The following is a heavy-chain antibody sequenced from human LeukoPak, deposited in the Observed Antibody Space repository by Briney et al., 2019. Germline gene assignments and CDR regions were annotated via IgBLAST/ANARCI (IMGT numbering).Heavy chain of an antibody. CDR3: AKAPVTTCRGAFCYPFDY. V-gene: IGHV3-21*04. Sequence: GGSLRLSCAASGFTFSSYSMNWVRQAPGKGLEWVSSISGSSSYIYYADSVKGRFTISRDSSKNTLFLQMNRLRPEDAAVYYCAKAPVTTCRGAFCYPFDYWGLGTQVTVSS. CDR2: ISGSSSYI. CDR1: GFTFSSYS. D-gene: IGHD2-15*01. J-gene: IGHJ4*02.